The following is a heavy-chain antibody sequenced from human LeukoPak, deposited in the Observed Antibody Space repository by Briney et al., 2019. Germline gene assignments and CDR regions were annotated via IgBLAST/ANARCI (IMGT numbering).Heavy chain of an antibody. CDR2: IYTSGGT. D-gene: IGHD4-17*01. Sequence: KPSETLSLTCTVSGGSISSYYWSWIRQPAGKGLEWIGRIYTSGGTNYNPSLKSRVTMSVDTSKNQFSLKLSSVTAADTAVYYCARDIYGDVRNWFDPWGQGTLVTVSS. CDR3: ARDIYGDVRNWFDP. CDR1: GGSISSYY. V-gene: IGHV4-4*07. J-gene: IGHJ5*02.